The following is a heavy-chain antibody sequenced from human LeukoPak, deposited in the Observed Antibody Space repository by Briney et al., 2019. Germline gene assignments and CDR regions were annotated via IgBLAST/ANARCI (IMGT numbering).Heavy chain of an antibody. CDR3: ARSSGSYRPFDS. V-gene: IGHV3-48*03. Sequence: GGSLRLSCAASGFIFSSFEMNWVRQAPGKGLEWVSHISHTGDIKYADSVKGRFTISRDNSKNSQFLQMTSLRAEDTAVYYCARSSGSYRPFDSWGQGTLSPSP. J-gene: IGHJ5*01. CDR2: ISHTGDI. CDR1: GFIFSSFE. D-gene: IGHD3-22*01.